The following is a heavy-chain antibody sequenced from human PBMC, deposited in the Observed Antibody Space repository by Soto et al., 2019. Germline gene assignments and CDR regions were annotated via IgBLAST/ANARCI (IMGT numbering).Heavy chain of an antibody. Sequence: ASVKVSCKASGYTFNSYGISWVRQAPGQGLEWLGWISPYNDDTKYAQRLQGRVTMSTDTSSRTAYMHLRSLRSDDTAVYFCARGGYYVSSGSCKYHHYEMYVWAQGNTVPVS. CDR3: ARGGYYVSSGSCKYHHYEMYV. CDR2: ISPYNDDT. CDR1: GYTFNSYG. D-gene: IGHD3-22*01. J-gene: IGHJ6*02. V-gene: IGHV1-18*01.